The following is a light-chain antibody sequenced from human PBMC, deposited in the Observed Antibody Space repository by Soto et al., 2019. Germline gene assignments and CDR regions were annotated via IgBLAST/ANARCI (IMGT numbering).Light chain of an antibody. CDR2: RDY. CDR3: QVWDSSTHVV. J-gene: IGLJ2*01. CDR1: NIGSKN. Sequence: SYELTQPLSVSVALGQTARITGRGNNIGSKNVHWYQQKPGQAPVLVIYRDYNRPSGIPERFSGSNSVNTATLSISRAQAGDEADYYCQVWDSSTHVVFGGGTKLTVL. V-gene: IGLV3-9*01.